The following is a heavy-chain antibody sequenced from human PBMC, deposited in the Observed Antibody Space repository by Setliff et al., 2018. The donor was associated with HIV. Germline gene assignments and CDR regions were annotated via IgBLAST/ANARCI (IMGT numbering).Heavy chain of an antibody. J-gene: IGHJ4*02. V-gene: IGHV3-74*01. CDR2: INNDTTTT. CDR3: EMFSGSAG. Sequence: GGSLRLSCAASGFTLSTYWMHWVRQAPGQGLVWVAGINNDTTTTTYADCVKGRFSISRDNAKNTLYLQMNGLRGEDRAGDYCEMFSGSAGWGQGTQVTVSS. D-gene: IGHD6-6*01. CDR1: GFTLSTYW.